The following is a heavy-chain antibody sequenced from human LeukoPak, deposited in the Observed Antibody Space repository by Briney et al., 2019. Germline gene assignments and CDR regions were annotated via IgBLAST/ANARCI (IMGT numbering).Heavy chain of an antibody. CDR3: ARVYGSGSYRIFDY. CDR1: GYTFTGYY. D-gene: IGHD3-10*01. J-gene: IGHJ4*02. CDR2: INPNSGGT. V-gene: IGHV1-2*06. Sequence: VASVKVSCKASGYTFTGYYMHWVQQAPGQGLEWMGRINPNSGGTNYAQKFQGRVTMTRDTSIRTAYMELSRLRSDDTAVYYCARVYGSGSYRIFDYWGQGTLVTVSS.